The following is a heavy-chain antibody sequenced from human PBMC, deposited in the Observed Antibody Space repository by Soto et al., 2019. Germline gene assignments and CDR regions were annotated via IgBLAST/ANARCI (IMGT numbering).Heavy chain of an antibody. V-gene: IGHV1-2*04. D-gene: IGHD3-22*01. J-gene: IGHJ6*02. CDR1: RYTFTGYY. CDR2: INPNSGGT. Sequence: ASVEGSCQASRYTFTGYYMHWVRQAPGQGLEGMGWINPNSGGTNYAQKFQGWVTMTRDTSISTAYMELSRLRSDDTAVYYCARAKWFRYYGMDVWGQGTTVTVSS. CDR3: ARAKWFRYYGMDV.